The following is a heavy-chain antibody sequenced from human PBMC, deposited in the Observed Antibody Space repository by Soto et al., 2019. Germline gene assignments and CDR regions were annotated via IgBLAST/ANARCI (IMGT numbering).Heavy chain of an antibody. CDR1: GGTFSSYA. CDR2: IIPIFGTA. D-gene: IGHD3-22*01. V-gene: IGHV1-69*13. CDR3: ASSGYYGTNDY. J-gene: IGHJ4*02. Sequence: SVKVSCKXSGGTFSSYAISWVRQAPGQGLEWMGGIIPIFGTANYAQKFQGRVTITADESTSTAYMELSSLRSEDTAVYYCASSGYYGTNDYWGQGTLVTVSS.